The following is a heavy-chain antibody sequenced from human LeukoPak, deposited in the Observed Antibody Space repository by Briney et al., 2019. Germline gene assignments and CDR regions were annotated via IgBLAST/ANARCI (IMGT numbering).Heavy chain of an antibody. V-gene: IGHV3-48*02. CDR1: GFAFSSYN. D-gene: IGHD3-22*01. J-gene: IGHJ6*02. Sequence: GGSLGLSCAASGFAFSSYNMNWVRQAPGKGLEWISYIGSSGSPTHYADSVGGRSTVSRDNAKNSLYLQMNSLRDEDTAVYFCARRPYSDTSGRLSDVWGQGTTVTVSS. CDR3: ARRPYSDTSGRLSDV. CDR2: IGSSGSPT.